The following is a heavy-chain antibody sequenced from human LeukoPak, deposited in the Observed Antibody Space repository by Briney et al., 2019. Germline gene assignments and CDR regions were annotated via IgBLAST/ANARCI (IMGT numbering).Heavy chain of an antibody. CDR2: IYYTGST. D-gene: IGHD2-2*01. CDR1: GGSISSYH. Sequence: SETLSLTCTVSGGSISSYHWNWIRQPPGKGLEWIGYIYYTGSTNYRPPLKSRVTISVDTSRNQFSLKLSSVTAADTAVYYCVRQDVVVITAATYYYGMDVWGQGTTVTVSS. V-gene: IGHV4-59*08. CDR3: VRQDVVVITAATYYYGMDV. J-gene: IGHJ6*02.